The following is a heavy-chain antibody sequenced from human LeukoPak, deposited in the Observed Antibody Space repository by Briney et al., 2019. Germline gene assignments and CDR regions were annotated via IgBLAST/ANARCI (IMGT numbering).Heavy chain of an antibody. CDR2: IYSGGST. D-gene: IGHD6-19*01. CDR3: ARDTYSSNGFDP. CDR1: GFTVSSNY. Sequence: GGSLRLSCAASGFTVSSNYMSWVRQAPGKGLEWVSVIYSGGSTYYADTVKGRFTISRDNSKNTLYLQMNSLRAEDTAVYYCARDTYSSNGFDPWGQGTLVTVSS. V-gene: IGHV3-66*01. J-gene: IGHJ5*02.